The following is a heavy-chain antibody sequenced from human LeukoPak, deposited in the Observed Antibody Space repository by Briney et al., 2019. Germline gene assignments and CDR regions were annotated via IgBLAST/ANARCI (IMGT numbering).Heavy chain of an antibody. CDR2: ISGSDGST. CDR1: GFSFSSYG. Sequence: GGSLRLSCAASGFSFSSYGMSWVRQTPGKGLEWVSGISGSDGSTYYADSVKGRFTISRDNSKNTLDLQMNSLRVEDTAVYYCAKDGLFRPLDYWGQGTLVTVSS. CDR3: AKDGLFRPLDY. V-gene: IGHV3-23*01. J-gene: IGHJ4*02. D-gene: IGHD3-10*02.